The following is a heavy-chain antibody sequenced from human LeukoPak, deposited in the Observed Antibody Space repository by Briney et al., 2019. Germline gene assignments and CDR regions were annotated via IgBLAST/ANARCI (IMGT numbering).Heavy chain of an antibody. CDR1: GFTFSSYA. D-gene: IGHD6-19*01. CDR3: AKGGDRDSSGWYGTVIFGY. CDR2: ISGSGGST. J-gene: IGHJ4*02. V-gene: IGHV3-23*01. Sequence: GGSLRLSCAASGFTFSSYAMSWVRQAPGKGLEWVSAISGSGGSTYYADSVKGRFTISRDNSKNTLYLQMNSLRAEDTAVYYCAKGGDRDSSGWYGTVIFGYWGQGTLVTVSS.